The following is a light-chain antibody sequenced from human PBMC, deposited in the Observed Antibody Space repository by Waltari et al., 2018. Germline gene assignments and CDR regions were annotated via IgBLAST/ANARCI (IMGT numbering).Light chain of an antibody. CDR1: QSVLYSSNNNNY. CDR2: WAS. J-gene: IGKJ4*01. CDR3: QQYYSTPLT. V-gene: IGKV4-1*01. Sequence: DIVMTQSPDSLAVSLGERATINCKSSQSVLYSSNNNNYLAWYQQKPGQPPKLLIYWASTRESGVPDRFSGGGSGTEFTLTISSLQAEDVAVYYCQQYYSTPLTFGGGTKVEIK.